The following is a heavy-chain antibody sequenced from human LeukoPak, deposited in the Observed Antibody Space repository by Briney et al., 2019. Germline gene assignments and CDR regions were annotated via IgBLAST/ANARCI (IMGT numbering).Heavy chain of an antibody. CDR3: ARGFWDVVALDY. V-gene: IGHV4-34*01. D-gene: IGHD3-16*01. CDR2: INHSGST. CDR1: GGSFSGYY. Sequence: PSETLSLTCAVYGGSFSGYYWSWIRQPPGKGLEWIGEINHSGSTNYNPSLKSRVTISVDTSKNQFSLKLSSVTAADTAVYYCARGFWDVVALDYWGQGTRVTVSS. J-gene: IGHJ4*02.